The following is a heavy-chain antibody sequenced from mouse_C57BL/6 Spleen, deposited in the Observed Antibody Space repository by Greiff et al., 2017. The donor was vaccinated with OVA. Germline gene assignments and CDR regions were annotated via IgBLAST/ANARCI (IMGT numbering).Heavy chain of an antibody. Sequence: EVKVEESGGGLVQPGGSMKLSCVASGFTFSNYWMNWVRQSPETGLEWVAQIRLKSDNYATHYAESVKGRFTISRDDSKSSVYLQMNNLRAEDTGIYYCTGEGYYGSRTPFAYWGQGTLVTVSA. CDR2: IRLKSDNYAT. D-gene: IGHD1-1*01. CDR1: GFTFSNYW. CDR3: TGEGYYGSRTPFAY. V-gene: IGHV6-3*01. J-gene: IGHJ3*01.